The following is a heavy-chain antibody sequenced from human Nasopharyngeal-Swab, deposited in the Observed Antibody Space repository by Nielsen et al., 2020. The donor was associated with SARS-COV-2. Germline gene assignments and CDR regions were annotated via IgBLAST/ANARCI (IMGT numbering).Heavy chain of an antibody. Sequence: ASVQVSCKASGYTFTGYYMHWVRQAPGQGLEWMGRINPTSGGTNYAPKFQGRVTMTRDTSISTAYMELIRLGSDDTAVYYCARIPTVVTQPDSWGQGTLVTVSS. J-gene: IGHJ5*01. CDR3: ARIPTVVTQPDS. D-gene: IGHD4-23*01. CDR2: INPTSGGT. V-gene: IGHV1-2*06. CDR1: GYTFTGYY.